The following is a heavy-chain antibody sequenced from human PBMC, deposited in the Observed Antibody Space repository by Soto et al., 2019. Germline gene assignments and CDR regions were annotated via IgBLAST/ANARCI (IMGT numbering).Heavy chain of an antibody. CDR3: AKDRGGGYFPEDDFDI. CDR2: ISGSGGST. CDR1: GFTFSSYA. V-gene: IGHV3-23*01. D-gene: IGHD1-26*01. Sequence: GGARRPPCAASGFTFSSYAMSWVRQAPGKGLEWVSDISGSGGSTYYADSVKGRFTISRDNSKNTLYLQMNSLSAEDTAVYYCAKDRGGGYFPEDDFDIWGQGTMVTVSS. J-gene: IGHJ3*02.